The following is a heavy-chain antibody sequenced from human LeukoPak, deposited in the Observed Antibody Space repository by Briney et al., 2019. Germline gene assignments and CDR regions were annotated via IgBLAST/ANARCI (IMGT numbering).Heavy chain of an antibody. D-gene: IGHD2/OR15-2a*01. CDR1: GYTFIDSY. CDR2: ISPNSGAT. V-gene: IGHV1-2*02. J-gene: IGHJ4*02. Sequence: ASVKVSCKASGYTFIDSYIHWVRQAPGQGLERMGWISPNSGATNYAQNFRGRVTMTRDTSTTTAYMELSRLRSDDTAVFYCARGKLPTFIEFDFWGQGALVTVSS. CDR3: ARGKLPTFIEFDF.